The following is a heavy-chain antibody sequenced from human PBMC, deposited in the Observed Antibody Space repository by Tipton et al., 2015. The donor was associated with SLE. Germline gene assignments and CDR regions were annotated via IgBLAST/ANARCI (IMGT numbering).Heavy chain of an antibody. V-gene: IGHV4-38-2*02. J-gene: IGHJ4*02. CDR1: GYSISSGYF. CDR2: IYQDGST. CDR3: ARASWDHRGSGSFSDY. Sequence: TLSLTCTVSGYSISSGYFWGWVRQPPGKGLEWIGTIYQDGSTYYNPSLKSRVTISLDMSRNQFSLILSSVTAADTALYYCARASWDHRGSGSFSDYWGQGKLVTVSS. D-gene: IGHD3-10*01.